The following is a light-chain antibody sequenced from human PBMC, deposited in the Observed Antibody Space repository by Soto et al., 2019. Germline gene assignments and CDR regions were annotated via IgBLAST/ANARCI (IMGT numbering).Light chain of an antibody. Sequence: DIQMVQSPSSLSASVGDRVTITCRASQSITNYLNWYQQKSGEVPKLLIYAASRLHSGVPSRFSGSGSGTDFTLTISSLQPEDFATYYCQHSYSTFGQGTKVEIK. CDR2: AAS. CDR3: QHSYST. J-gene: IGKJ1*01. V-gene: IGKV1-39*01. CDR1: QSITNY.